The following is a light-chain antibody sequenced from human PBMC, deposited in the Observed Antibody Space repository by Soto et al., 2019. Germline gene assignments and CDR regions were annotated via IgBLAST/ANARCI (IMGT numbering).Light chain of an antibody. CDR2: TVS. CDR3: QQGQTFPLT. J-gene: IGKJ3*01. V-gene: IGKV1-12*01. CDR1: HGVSGW. Sequence: IQMTQSPSSVSASVGDTVTLSCQTSHGVSGWLAWYQQKPGKAPTLLIYTVSNLQSGVPSRFSGSGSGTDFSLPSTHLQPEDFATYFRQQGQTFPLTFGPGTKVEVK.